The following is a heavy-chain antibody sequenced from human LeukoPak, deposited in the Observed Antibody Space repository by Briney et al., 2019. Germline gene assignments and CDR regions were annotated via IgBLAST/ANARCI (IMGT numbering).Heavy chain of an antibody. J-gene: IGHJ4*02. Sequence: SGTLSLTCTVSGGSISSSTWWSWVRQPPGKGLEWIGSIYYSGSTYYNPSLKSRVTISVDTSKNQFSLKLSSVTAADTAVYYCAGPRAAMAPLWDYWGQGTLVTVSS. D-gene: IGHD5-18*01. CDR1: GGSISSSTW. CDR3: AGPRAAMAPLWDY. V-gene: IGHV4-39*01. CDR2: IYYSGST.